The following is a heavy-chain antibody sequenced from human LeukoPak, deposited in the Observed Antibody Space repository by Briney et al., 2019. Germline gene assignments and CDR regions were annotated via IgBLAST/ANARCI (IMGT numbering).Heavy chain of an antibody. CDR1: GYTFTGYY. D-gene: IGHD3-10*01. CDR3: ARERVPLWFGELLYHDAFDI. V-gene: IGHV1-2*02. Sequence: ASVKVSCKASGYTFTGYYMHWVRQAPGQGLEWMGWINPNSGGTNYAQKFQGRVTMTRDTSISTAYMELSRLRSDDTAVYYCARERVPLWFGELLYHDAFDIWGQGTMVTVSS. J-gene: IGHJ3*02. CDR2: INPNSGGT.